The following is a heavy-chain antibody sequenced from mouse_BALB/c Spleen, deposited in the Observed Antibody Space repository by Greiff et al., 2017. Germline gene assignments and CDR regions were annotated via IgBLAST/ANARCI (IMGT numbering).Heavy chain of an antibody. V-gene: IGHV5-4*02. CDR1: GFTFSDYY. J-gene: IGHJ4*01. CDR3: ARAYGNPHAMDY. Sequence: EVQGVESGGGLVKPGGSLKLSCAASGFTFSDYYMYWVRQTPEKRLEWVATISDGGSYTYYPDSVKGRFTISRDNAKNNLYLQMSSLKSEDTAMYYCARAYGNPHAMDYWGQGTSVTVSS. CDR2: ISDGGSYT. D-gene: IGHD2-1*01.